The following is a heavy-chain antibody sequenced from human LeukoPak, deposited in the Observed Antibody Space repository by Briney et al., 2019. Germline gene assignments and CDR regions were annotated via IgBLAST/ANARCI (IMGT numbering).Heavy chain of an antibody. CDR1: GFTFSSYG. D-gene: IGHD2-2*01. J-gene: IGHJ6*03. CDR3: AKVKGDRERYCSSTSCYEGYYYYMDV. Sequence: GGSLRLSCVTSGFTFSSYGMSWVRQAPGKGLEWVSAISGSGGSTYYADSVKGRFTISRDNSKDTLYLQMNSLRAEDTAVYYCAKVKGDRERYCSSTSCYEGYYYYMDVWGKGTTVTISS. V-gene: IGHV3-23*01. CDR2: ISGSGGST.